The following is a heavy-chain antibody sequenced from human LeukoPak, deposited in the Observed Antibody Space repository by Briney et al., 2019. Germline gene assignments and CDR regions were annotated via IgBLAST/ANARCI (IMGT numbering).Heavy chain of an antibody. J-gene: IGHJ4*02. V-gene: IGHV4-61*02. D-gene: IGHD6-13*01. CDR2: IYTSGST. CDR1: GASISSVSYF. Sequence: SETLSLTCTVSGASISSVSYFWSWIRQPAGKGLEWIGRIYTSGSTTYSPSLESRVTISVDTSKNQFSLKLSSVTAADTAVYYCAIAAAVAVDCWGQGTLVTVSS. CDR3: AIAAAVAVDC.